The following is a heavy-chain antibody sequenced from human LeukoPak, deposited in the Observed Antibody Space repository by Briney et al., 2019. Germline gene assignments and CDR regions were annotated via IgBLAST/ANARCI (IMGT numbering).Heavy chain of an antibody. V-gene: IGHV3-30*04. D-gene: IGHD6-19*01. J-gene: IGHJ4*02. Sequence: GGSLRLSCAASGFTFSSYAMHWVRQAQGKGLEWVAVISYDGSNKYYADSVKGRFTISRDNSKNTLYLQMNSLRAEDMAVYYCARVSSGWYYFDYWGQGTLVTVSS. CDR2: ISYDGSNK. CDR1: GFTFSSYA. CDR3: ARVSSGWYYFDY.